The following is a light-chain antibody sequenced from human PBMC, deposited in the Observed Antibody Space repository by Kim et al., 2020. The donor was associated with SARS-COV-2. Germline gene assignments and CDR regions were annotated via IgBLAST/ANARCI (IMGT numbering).Light chain of an antibody. Sequence: SSELTQDPAVSVALGQTVRITCQGDGLRNYYAGWYQQKPGQAPVLVIYGKNNRPSGIPDRFSGSNSRNTASLTITGAQAEDEADYYCNSRDTSGNHYVFGTGTKVTVL. J-gene: IGLJ1*01. V-gene: IGLV3-19*01. CDR3: NSRDTSGNHYV. CDR1: GLRNYY. CDR2: GKN.